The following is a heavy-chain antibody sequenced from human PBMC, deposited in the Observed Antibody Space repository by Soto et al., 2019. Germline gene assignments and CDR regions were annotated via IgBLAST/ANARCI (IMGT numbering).Heavy chain of an antibody. V-gene: IGHV3-74*01. CDR3: VRGTWDARDY. Sequence: EVQLVESGGGLVQPGGSLRLSCAASGFTFTDYWMHWVRQAPGKGLMWVSRINGDGSNTNYADSVEGRFTISRHNAKNTLYLQVNSLRAEDTAVYYCVRGTWDARDYWGQGTLVTVSS. CDR2: INGDGSNT. D-gene: IGHD1-26*01. CDR1: GFTFTDYW. J-gene: IGHJ4*02.